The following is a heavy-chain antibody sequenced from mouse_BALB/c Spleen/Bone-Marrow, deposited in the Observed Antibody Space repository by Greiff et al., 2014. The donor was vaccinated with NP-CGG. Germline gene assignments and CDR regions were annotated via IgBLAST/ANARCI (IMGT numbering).Heavy chain of an antibody. CDR2: INGGGSYT. D-gene: IGHD2-1*01. CDR1: GFTFSSYG. CDR3: ARQNGNYGYYYAMDY. Sequence: DVKLVESGGGLVKPGGSLKLSCAASGFTFSSYGMSWVRQTPEKRLEWVATINGGGSYTYYPDSVKGRFTISRDNAKNNLYLQMSSLRSEDTALYYCARQNGNYGYYYAMDYWGQGTSVTVSS. J-gene: IGHJ4*01. V-gene: IGHV5-9-2*01.